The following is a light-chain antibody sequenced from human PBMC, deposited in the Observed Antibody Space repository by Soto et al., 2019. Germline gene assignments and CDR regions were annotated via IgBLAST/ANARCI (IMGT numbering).Light chain of an antibody. Sequence: EIVMTQSPAILSVSPGEAATLSCRASENVRTKVGWYQQKPGQAPRLLIYVASTRASGIPDRFSGSGSGTQFTPPISRLQYEEAAVYFCQQHNRWPHITFGQGTRLEIK. CDR3: QQHNRWPHIT. CDR2: VAS. CDR1: ENVRTK. V-gene: IGKV3-15*01. J-gene: IGKJ5*01.